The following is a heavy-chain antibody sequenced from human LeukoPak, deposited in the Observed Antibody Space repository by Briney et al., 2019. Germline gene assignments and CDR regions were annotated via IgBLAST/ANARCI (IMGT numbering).Heavy chain of an antibody. CDR1: GFAVSSNY. J-gene: IGHJ3*02. CDR3: TTADGRDGYNVDAFDI. D-gene: IGHD5-24*01. CDR2: IKSKTDGGTT. Sequence: PGGSLRLSCAASGFAVSSNYMNWVRQAPGKGLEWVGRIKSKTDGGTTDYAAPVKGRFTISRDDSKNTLYLQMNSLKTEDTAVYYCTTADGRDGYNVDAFDIWGQGTMVTVSS. V-gene: IGHV3-15*01.